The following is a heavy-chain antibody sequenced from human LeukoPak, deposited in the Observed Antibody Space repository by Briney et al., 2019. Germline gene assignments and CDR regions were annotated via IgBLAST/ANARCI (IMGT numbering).Heavy chain of an antibody. D-gene: IGHD6-19*01. CDR2: ISGNGYST. CDR3: AKDPRYSSGWYEG. Sequence: PGGSLRLSCAASGFTFSSDDMNWVRQAPGKGLEWVSGISGNGYSTYYADSVKGRFTISRDNSKNTLYLQMNSLRAEDTAVYYCAKDPRYSSGWYEGWGQGTLVTVSS. J-gene: IGHJ4*02. CDR1: GFTFSSDD. V-gene: IGHV3-23*01.